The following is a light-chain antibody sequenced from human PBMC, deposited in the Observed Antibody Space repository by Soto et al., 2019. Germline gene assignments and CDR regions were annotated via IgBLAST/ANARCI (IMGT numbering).Light chain of an antibody. CDR1: SGHSSYA. Sequence: QPVLTQSPSASASLGASVKLTCTLSSGHSSYAIAWHQQQPEKGPRYLMKLNSDGSHSKGDGIPDRFSGSSSAAERYLTISSLQSEDEADYYGQTWGTVVFGGGTKLTVL. J-gene: IGLJ2*01. V-gene: IGLV4-69*01. CDR3: QTWGTVV. CDR2: LNSDGSH.